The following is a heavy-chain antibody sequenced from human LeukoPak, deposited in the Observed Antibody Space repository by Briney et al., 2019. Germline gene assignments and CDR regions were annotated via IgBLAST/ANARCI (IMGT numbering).Heavy chain of an antibody. CDR2: INPNSGGT. CDR1: GYTFTGYY. J-gene: IGHJ6*03. V-gene: IGHV1-2*02. D-gene: IGHD3-9*01. Sequence: ASVKVSCEASGYTFTGYYMHWVRQAPGQGLEWMGWINPNSGGTNYAQKFQGRVTMTRDTSISTAYMELSRLRSDDTAVYYCAREVRYRSGYMDVWGKGTTVTVSS. CDR3: AREVRYRSGYMDV.